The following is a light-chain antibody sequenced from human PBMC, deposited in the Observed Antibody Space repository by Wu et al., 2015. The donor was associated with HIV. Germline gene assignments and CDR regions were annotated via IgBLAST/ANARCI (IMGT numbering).Light chain of an antibody. CDR1: QSFSGNY. J-gene: IGKJ5*01. CDR2: GAS. CDR3: QQHANWPLT. V-gene: IGKV3D-20*02. Sequence: EIVLTQSPGTLSLSPGERATLSCRASQSFSGNYLAWYQQKPGQAPSLLIYGASSRATGIPDRFSASGSGTDYSLTISSLEPEDFAVYYCQQHANWPLTFGQGTRLEIK.